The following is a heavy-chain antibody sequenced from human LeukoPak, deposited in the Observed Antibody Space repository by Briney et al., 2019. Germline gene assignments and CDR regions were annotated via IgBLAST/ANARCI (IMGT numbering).Heavy chain of an antibody. V-gene: IGHV4-34*01. J-gene: IGHJ5*02. Sequence: PSETLSLTCAVYGGSFSGYYWSWIRQPPGKGLEWIGEINHSGSTNYNPSLKSRVTISVDTSKNQFSLKLSSVTAADTAVYYCARGWPIAALLLRWFDPWGQGTLVTVSS. CDR1: GGSFSGYY. CDR2: INHSGST. D-gene: IGHD6-13*01. CDR3: ARGWPIAALLLRWFDP.